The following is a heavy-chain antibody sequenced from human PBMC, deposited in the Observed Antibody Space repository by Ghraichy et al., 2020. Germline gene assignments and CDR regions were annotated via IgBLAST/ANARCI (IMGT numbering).Heavy chain of an antibody. J-gene: IGHJ4*02. CDR3: AKGSGMYYYGSGSYSY. V-gene: IGHV3-23*01. CDR1: GFTFSSYA. Sequence: GGSLNISCAASGFTFSSYAMSWVRQAPGKGLEWVSAISGSGGSTYYADSVKGRFTISRDNSKNTLYLQMNSLRAEDTAVYYCAKGSGMYYYGSGSYSYWGQGTLVTVSS. D-gene: IGHD3-10*01. CDR2: ISGSGGST.